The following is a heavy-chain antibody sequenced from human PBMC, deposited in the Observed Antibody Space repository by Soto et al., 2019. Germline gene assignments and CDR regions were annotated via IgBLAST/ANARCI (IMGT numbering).Heavy chain of an antibody. CDR2: ISWNSGSI. CDR1: GFTFYDFA. D-gene: IGHD1-26*01. CDR3: VKDGGRVGAPSVDIDY. J-gene: IGHJ4*02. Sequence: GGSLRLSCAASGFTFYDFAMHWFRQAPGKGLEWVSGISWNSGSIGYADSVKGRFTISRDNAKNSLYLQMNSLRAEDTALYYCVKDGGRVGAPSVDIDYWGQGTLVTVS. V-gene: IGHV3-9*01.